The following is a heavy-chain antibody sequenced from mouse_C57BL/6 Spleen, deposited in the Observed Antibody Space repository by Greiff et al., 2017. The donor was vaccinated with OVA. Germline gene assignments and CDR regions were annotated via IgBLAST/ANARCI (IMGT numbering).Heavy chain of an antibody. Sequence: EVMLVESGEGLVKPGGSLKLSCAASGFTFSSYAMSWVRQTPEKRLAWVAYISSGGDYIYYADTVKGRFTISRDTARNTLYLQMSSLKSEDTAMYYGTRDRGGLPHYYAKDYWGQGTSVTVSS. D-gene: IGHD2-4*01. CDR1: GFTFSSYA. J-gene: IGHJ4*01. V-gene: IGHV5-9-1*02. CDR2: ISSGGDYI. CDR3: TRDRGGLPHYYAKDY.